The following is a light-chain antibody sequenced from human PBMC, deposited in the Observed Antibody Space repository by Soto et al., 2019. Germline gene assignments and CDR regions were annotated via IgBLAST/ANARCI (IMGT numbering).Light chain of an antibody. V-gene: IGLV1-40*01. CDR3: QSYDSSLVV. CDR1: SSNIGAGYD. J-gene: IGLJ2*01. CDR2: GNS. Sequence: QSVLTQPPSVSGAPGQRVTISCTGSSSNIGAGYDVHWYQQLPGTAPKLLIYGNSNRPSGVPDRVSGSKSGTSASLAITGLQAEDEAEYYCQSYDSSLVVFGGGTKLTVL.